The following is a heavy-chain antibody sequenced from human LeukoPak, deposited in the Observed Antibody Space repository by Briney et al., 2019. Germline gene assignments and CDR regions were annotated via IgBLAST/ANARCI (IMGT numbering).Heavy chain of an antibody. CDR2: INPNSGGT. Sequence: APVKVSCKASGYTFTGYYMHWVRQAPGQGLEWMGWINPNSGGTNYAQKFQGRVTMTRDTSISTAYMELSRLRSDDTAVYYCARVSYYYDSSGYYGYWGQGTLVTVSS. V-gene: IGHV1-2*02. D-gene: IGHD3-22*01. J-gene: IGHJ4*02. CDR1: GYTFTGYY. CDR3: ARVSYYYDSSGYYGY.